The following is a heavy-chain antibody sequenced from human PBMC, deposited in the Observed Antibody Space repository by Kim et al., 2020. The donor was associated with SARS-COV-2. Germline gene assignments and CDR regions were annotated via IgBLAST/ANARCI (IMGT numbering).Heavy chain of an antibody. J-gene: IGHJ4*02. V-gene: IGHV1-69*04. D-gene: IGHD4-17*01. CDR2: IIPILGIA. CDR3: ARDRVGDYGDYVVYFDY. Sequence: SVKVSCKASGGTFSSYAISWVRQAPGQGLEWMGRIIPILGIANYAQKFQGRVTITADKSTSTAYMELSSLRSEDTAVYYCARDRVGDYGDYVVYFDYWGQGTLVTVSS. CDR1: GGTFSSYA.